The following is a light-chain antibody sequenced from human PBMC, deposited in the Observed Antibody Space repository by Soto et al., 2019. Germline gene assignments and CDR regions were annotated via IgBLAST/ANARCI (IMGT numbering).Light chain of an antibody. CDR3: QQYRSWPRT. Sequence: DIQMTQSPSILSASVGDRVTITCRASRTVSNWLAWYQHQPGRAPRLLISRASTLESGVPQRFSGRGSGTELTLTITRLRPEDFGVYYCQQYRSWPRTXGQGTKVDIK. V-gene: IGKV1-5*03. J-gene: IGKJ1*01. CDR2: RAS. CDR1: RTVSNW.